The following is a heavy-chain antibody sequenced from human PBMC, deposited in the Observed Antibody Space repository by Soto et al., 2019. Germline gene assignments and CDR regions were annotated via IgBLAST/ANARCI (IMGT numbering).Heavy chain of an antibody. J-gene: IGHJ2*01. CDR3: ARRGFSYGGGYFVL. CDR1: GGSINIGGFY. V-gene: IGHV4-31*03. CDR2: IYHSGST. Sequence: QVQLQESGPGLVKPSQTLSLTCTVSGGSINIGGFYWSWVRQHPGKGLEWIGYIYHSGSTYYNPPRKRRVTISEDTSKSQFSLKLSSVTAADTAVYYCARRGFSYGGGYFVLWGRGTLVTVSS. D-gene: IGHD5-18*01.